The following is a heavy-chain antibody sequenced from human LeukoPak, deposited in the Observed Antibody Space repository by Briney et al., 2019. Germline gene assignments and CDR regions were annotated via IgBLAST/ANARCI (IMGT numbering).Heavy chain of an antibody. J-gene: IGHJ4*02. CDR1: GFTFSSYW. CDR3: ARVGGVVVPAALDY. CDR2: IKQDGSEK. V-gene: IGHV3-7*01. Sequence: GGSLRLSCAASGFTFSSYWMSWVRQAPGRGLEWVANIKQDGSEKYYVDSVKGRFTISRDNAKNSLYLQMNSLRAEDTAVYYCARVGGVVVPAALDYWGQGTLVTVSS. D-gene: IGHD2-2*01.